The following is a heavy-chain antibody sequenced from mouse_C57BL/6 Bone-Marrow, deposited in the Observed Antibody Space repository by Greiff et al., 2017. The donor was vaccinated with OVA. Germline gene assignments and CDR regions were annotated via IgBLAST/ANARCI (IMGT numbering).Heavy chain of an antibody. Sequence: QVQLQQPGAELVRPGSSVKLCKASGYTFTSYWMDWVKQRPGQGLEWIGNIYPSDSETHYNQKFKDKATLTVDKSSSTAYMQLSSLTSEDSAVYYCARSLLDWGQGTTLTVSS. D-gene: IGHD2-10*01. J-gene: IGHJ2*01. CDR2: IYPSDSET. CDR1: GYTFTSYW. V-gene: IGHV1-61*01. CDR3: ARSLLD.